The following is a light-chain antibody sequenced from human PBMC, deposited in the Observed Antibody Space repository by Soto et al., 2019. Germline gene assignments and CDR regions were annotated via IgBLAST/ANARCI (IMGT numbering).Light chain of an antibody. J-gene: IGKJ2*01. V-gene: IGKV1-5*03. Sequence: DIQMTQSPSTLSASVGDRVTITCRARQSISSWLAWYQQKPGKAHKLLIYKAYNLDSGVQSRFSGSGSGTEFTLTIRSLQPDDFATYYCKQYNSYSYTFGQGTKVDIK. CDR3: KQYNSYSYT. CDR2: KAY. CDR1: QSISSW.